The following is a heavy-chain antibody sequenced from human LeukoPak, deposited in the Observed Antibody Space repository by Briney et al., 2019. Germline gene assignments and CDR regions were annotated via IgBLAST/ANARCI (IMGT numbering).Heavy chain of an antibody. V-gene: IGHV4-59*01. D-gene: IGHD6-19*01. J-gene: IGHJ4*02. CDR2: IYYSGST. CDR1: GGPISSYY. CDR3: ARGQWLYYFDY. Sequence: SETLSLTCTVSGGPISSYYWSWLRQPPGKGLEWIGYIYYSGSTNYNPSLKSRVTISVDTSKNQFSLKLSSVTAADTAVYYCARGQWLYYFDYWGQGTLVTVSS.